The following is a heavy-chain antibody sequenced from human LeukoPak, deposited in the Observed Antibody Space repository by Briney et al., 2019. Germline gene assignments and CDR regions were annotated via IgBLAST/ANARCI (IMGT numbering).Heavy chain of an antibody. CDR1: GDSITSNY. Sequence: SETLSLTCTVSGDSITSNYWSWIRQPPGKRLEWIGYIYYGGSTNYNPSLKSRVTISVDTSKNQFSLKLTSVTAADTAVYCCARGGWYSHYWGQGTLVTVSS. CDR3: ARGGWYSHY. CDR2: IYYGGST. J-gene: IGHJ4*02. V-gene: IGHV4-59*01. D-gene: IGHD3-16*01.